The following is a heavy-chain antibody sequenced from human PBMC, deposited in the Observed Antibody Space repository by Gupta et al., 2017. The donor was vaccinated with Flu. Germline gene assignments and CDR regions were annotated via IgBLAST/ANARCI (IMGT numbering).Heavy chain of an antibody. CDR2: MNPDSVNT. CDR3: ARCTPELPEGGWEGGAFDI. D-gene: IGHD1-26*01. J-gene: IGHJ3*02. CDR1: AYTFTGFD. V-gene: IGHV1-8*01. Sequence: QVQLVQSRAEVKKHGASVKVSCKASAYTFTGFDINWVREATVQRLEWKGWMNPDSVNTGYAQYFQGRVTMTRDTSTGTAYMELSRLRSEDTAVYYVARCTPELPEGGWEGGAFDIWGQGTMVTVS.